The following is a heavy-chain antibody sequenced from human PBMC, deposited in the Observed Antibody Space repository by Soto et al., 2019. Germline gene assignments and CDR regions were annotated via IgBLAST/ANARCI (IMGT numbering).Heavy chain of an antibody. CDR2: MNPNSGNT. CDR1: GYTFTSYD. Sequence: QVQLVQSGAEVKKPGASVKVSCKASGYTFTSYDINWVRQATGQGLEWMGWMNPNSGNTGYAQKFQGRVTMTRNTSISTAYMELSSLRSEDTAVYYCARGGLGYCSGGSCYFWFDPWGHGTLVTVSS. D-gene: IGHD2-15*01. CDR3: ARGGLGYCSGGSCYFWFDP. V-gene: IGHV1-8*01. J-gene: IGHJ5*02.